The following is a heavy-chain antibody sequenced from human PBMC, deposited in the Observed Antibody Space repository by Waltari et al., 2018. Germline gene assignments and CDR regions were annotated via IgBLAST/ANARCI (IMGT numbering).Heavy chain of an antibody. CDR2: RSYDGSTN. CDR3: ARGRAAAGTGPIY. CDR1: GFTFSSYA. Sequence: QVQLVESGGGVVQPGRSLRLSCAASGFTFSSYAMHWVRQDPGKGLELVPLRSYDGSTNYYADSVKGRFTISRDNSKNTLYLQMNSLRAEDTAVYYCARGRAAAGTGPIYWGQGTLVTVSS. V-gene: IGHV3-30-3*01. J-gene: IGHJ4*02. D-gene: IGHD6-13*01.